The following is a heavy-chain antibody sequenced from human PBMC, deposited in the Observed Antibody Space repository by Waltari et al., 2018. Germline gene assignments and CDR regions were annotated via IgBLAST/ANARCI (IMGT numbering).Heavy chain of an antibody. J-gene: IGHJ4*02. Sequence: QVQLVQSGAEVKKPGASVKVSCKASGYTFTGYYMHWVRQAPGQGLAWMGRFNPTRGVTNESQKLQGRFTMTRDTSISTAYMELSRLRSDDTAVYYCARFGDSRDYWGQGTLVTVSS. CDR3: ARFGDSRDY. V-gene: IGHV1-2*06. D-gene: IGHD3-10*01. CDR1: GYTFTGYY. CDR2: FNPTRGVT.